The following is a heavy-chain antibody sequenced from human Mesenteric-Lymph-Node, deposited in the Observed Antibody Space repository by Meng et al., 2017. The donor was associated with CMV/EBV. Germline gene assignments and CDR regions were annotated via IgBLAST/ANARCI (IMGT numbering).Heavy chain of an antibody. V-gene: IGHV4-34*01. CDR2: INHSGST. CDR1: GGSFSGSH. CDR3: ARHQRWLKSEGGFNY. D-gene: IGHD4-23*01. J-gene: IGHJ4*02. Sequence: EQRNQVVALPYNPPVHLAPPCPVYGGSFSGSHRSRTRHPPGKGLQWIGEINHSGSTNYNPSLKSRVTISVDTSKNQFSLKLSSVTAADTAVYYCARHQRWLKSEGGFNYWGQGTLVTVSS.